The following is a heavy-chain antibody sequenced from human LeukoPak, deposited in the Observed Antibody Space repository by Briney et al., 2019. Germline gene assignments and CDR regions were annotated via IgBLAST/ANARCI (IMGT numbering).Heavy chain of an antibody. CDR1: GGTFSSYA. V-gene: IGHV1-69*06. CDR2: IIPIFGTA. J-gene: IGHJ3*02. CDR3: ARVNANYYDSSGYYYVAFDI. D-gene: IGHD3-22*01. Sequence: VASVKVSCKASGGTFSSYAISWVRQAPGQGLEWMGGIIPIFGTANYAQKFQGRVTITADKSTSTAYTELSSLRSEDTAVYYCARVNANYYDSSGYYYVAFDIWGQGTMVTVSS.